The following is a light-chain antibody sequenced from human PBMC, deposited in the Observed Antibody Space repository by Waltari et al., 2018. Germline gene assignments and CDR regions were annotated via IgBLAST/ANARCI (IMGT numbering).Light chain of an antibody. CDR2: NDN. CDR3: AVWDDSLGGV. V-gene: IGLV1-44*01. J-gene: IGLJ3*02. CDR1: NSNIGCTS. Sequence: QSVLTQPPSVPGTPGQSVTILRSGSNSNIGCTSDNWYQQLPGTAPKLLIYNDNQGPSGVPDRFSASKPGTSASLAITGLQSEDDAYYYCAVWDDSLGGVFGGGTKLTVL.